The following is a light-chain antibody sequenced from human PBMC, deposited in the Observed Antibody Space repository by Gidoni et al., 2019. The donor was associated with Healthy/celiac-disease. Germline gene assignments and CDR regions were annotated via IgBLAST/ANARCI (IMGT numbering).Light chain of an antibody. J-gene: IGLJ2*01. CDR1: SSDVGGYNY. V-gene: IGLV2-8*01. CDR3: SSYAGSNNVV. CDR2: EVS. Sequence: QSALTQPPSASVSPGQSVTISCPGTSSDVGGYNYVSWYHQHPGKAPKLMMYEVSKRPSGVPDRFSGAKSGNTASLTVSGLQAEDEADYYCSSYAGSNNVVFGGGTKLTVL.